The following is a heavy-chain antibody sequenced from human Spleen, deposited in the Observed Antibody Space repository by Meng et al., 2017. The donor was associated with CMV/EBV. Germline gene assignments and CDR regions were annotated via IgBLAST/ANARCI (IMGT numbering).Heavy chain of an antibody. CDR2: IIPIFGTA. J-gene: IGHJ6*02. V-gene: IGHV1-69*06. D-gene: IGHD3-10*01. CDR3: GRATSYYYGSGRGALDV. Sequence: SVKVSCKASGGTFSSYAISWVRQAPGQGLEWMGGIIPIFGTANYAQKFQGRVTITADKSTSTAYMELSSLRSEDTAVYYCGRATSYYYGSGRGALDVWGQGTTVTVSS. CDR1: GGTFSSYA.